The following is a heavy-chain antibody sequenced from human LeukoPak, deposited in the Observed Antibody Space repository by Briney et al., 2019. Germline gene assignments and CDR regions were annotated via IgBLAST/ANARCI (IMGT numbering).Heavy chain of an antibody. CDR3: AREYCSNGVCYKRFDY. D-gene: IGHD2-8*01. V-gene: IGHV3-64*01. Sequence: GGSLRLSCAGSGFAFSSYAMHWVRQAPGKGLEYVSGISSNGGSTYHANSVKGRFTISRDNSKNTLYLQMGSLRAEDMALYYCAREYCSNGVCYKRFDYWGQGTLVTVSS. CDR2: ISSNGGST. CDR1: GFAFSSYA. J-gene: IGHJ4*02.